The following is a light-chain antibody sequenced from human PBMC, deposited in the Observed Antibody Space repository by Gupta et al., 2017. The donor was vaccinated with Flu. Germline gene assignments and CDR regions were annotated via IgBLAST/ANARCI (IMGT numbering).Light chain of an antibody. CDR1: QGRGNY. CDR3: KQYLGVPRT. J-gene: IGKJ5*01. V-gene: IGKV1-16*02. CDR2: AGS. Sequence: DFQMSQSPPSLSASIGDTVSIKCRASQGRGNYLAWFRQKPGKAPESLIYAGSRLQRGVPAKFSASGSGTDFTLKISSMKAEDVATYYCKQYLGVPRTFGQGTRLEMK.